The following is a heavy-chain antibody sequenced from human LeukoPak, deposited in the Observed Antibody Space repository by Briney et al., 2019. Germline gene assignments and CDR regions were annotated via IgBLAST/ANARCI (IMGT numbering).Heavy chain of an antibody. J-gene: IGHJ3*02. CDR2: IGSSGGST. D-gene: IGHD4-23*01. V-gene: IGHV3-23*01. Sequence: PGRSLRLSCAASGFTFNNYPMSWVRQAPGKGLEWVSVIGSSGGSTHYADSVKGRFTISRDNSRNTLSLQMNSLRAEDTAVYYCAKDPSDYVGAFDIWGQGTMVSVSS. CDR1: GFTFNNYP. CDR3: AKDPSDYVGAFDI.